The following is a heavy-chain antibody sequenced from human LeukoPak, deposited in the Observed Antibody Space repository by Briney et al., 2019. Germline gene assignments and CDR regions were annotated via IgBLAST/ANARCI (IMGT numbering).Heavy chain of an antibody. V-gene: IGHV1-69*13. CDR2: IIPIFGTA. CDR3: ARGAAYYYYGMDV. J-gene: IGHJ6*02. CDR1: GGTFSSYA. Sequence: SVKVSCKASGGTFSSYAISWVRQAPGQGLEWMGGIIPIFGTANYAQKFQGRVTITADESTSTAYMELSSLGSEDTAVYYCARGAAYYYYGMDVWGQGTTVTVSS. D-gene: IGHD6-25*01.